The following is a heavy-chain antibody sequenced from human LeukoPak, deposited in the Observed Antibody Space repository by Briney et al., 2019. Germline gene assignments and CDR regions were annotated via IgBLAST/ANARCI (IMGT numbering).Heavy chain of an antibody. Sequence: SGPTLVNPTQTLTLTCTFSGFSLSTSGMRVSWIRQPPGKALEWLARIDWNDDKFYSTSLKTRLTISKDTSKNQVVLTMTNMDPVDTATYFCARETSDYSSSWYGYYFDYWGQGTLVTVSP. V-gene: IGHV2-70*04. CDR2: IDWNDDK. J-gene: IGHJ4*02. D-gene: IGHD6-13*01. CDR3: ARETSDYSSSWYGYYFDY. CDR1: GFSLSTSGMR.